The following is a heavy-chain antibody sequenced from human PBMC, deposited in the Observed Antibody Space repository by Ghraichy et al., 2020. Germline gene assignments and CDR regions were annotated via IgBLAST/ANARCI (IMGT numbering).Heavy chain of an antibody. CDR1: GYSFSRYD. CDR2: INTTTGNP. J-gene: IGHJ3*02. D-gene: IGHD3/OR15-3a*01. Sequence: ASVKVSCKASGYSFSRYDMNWVRQVPGQGLEWMGWINTTTGNPVYAQGFAGRFVFSVDTSVGTAYLQSSSLKAEDTALYYCARDKDWRQNVFHIWGQGTMVTVSP. CDR3: ARDKDWRQNVFHI. V-gene: IGHV7-4-1*02.